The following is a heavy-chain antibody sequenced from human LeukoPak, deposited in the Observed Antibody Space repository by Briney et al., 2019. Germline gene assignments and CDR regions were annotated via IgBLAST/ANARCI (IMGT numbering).Heavy chain of an antibody. J-gene: IGHJ4*02. CDR3: AKDESYYYDSSGLFDY. V-gene: IGHV3-9*01. Sequence: GGSLRLSCAASGFTFDDYAMHWVRQAPGKGLKWVSGISWNSGSIGYADSVKGRFTISRDNAKNSLYLQMNSLGAGDTALYYCAKDESYYYDSSGLFDYWGQGTLVTVSS. CDR2: ISWNSGSI. CDR1: GFTFDDYA. D-gene: IGHD3-22*01.